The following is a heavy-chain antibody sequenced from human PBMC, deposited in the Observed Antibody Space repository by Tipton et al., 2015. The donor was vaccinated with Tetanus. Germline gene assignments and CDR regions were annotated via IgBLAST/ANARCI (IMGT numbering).Heavy chain of an antibody. Sequence: TLSLTCTVSGGSISSGAYYWSWIRQHPGKGLEWIGYIYHSGSTFYNPSLKSRVTISVDTPKNQFSLKLSSVTAADTAVYYCARTQPIGWYFDLWGRGTLLTVSS. D-gene: IGHD1-1*01. V-gene: IGHV4-31*03. CDR1: GGSISSGAYY. J-gene: IGHJ2*01. CDR3: ARTQPIGWYFDL. CDR2: IYHSGST.